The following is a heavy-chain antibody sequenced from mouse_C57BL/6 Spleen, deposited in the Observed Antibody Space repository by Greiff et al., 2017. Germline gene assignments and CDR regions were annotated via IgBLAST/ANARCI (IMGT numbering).Heavy chain of an antibody. V-gene: IGHV5-17*01. J-gene: IGHJ4*01. Sequence: DVQLVESGGGLVKPGGSLKLSCAASGFTFSDYGMHWVRQAPEKGLEWVAYISSGSSTLYYADTVKGRVTMSRDNAKSTLYLQMTSLRSEDSAMYYCARRDGYYDYYAMDYWGQGTSVTVSS. CDR3: ARRDGYYDYYAMDY. CDR2: ISSGSSTL. D-gene: IGHD2-3*01. CDR1: GFTFSDYG.